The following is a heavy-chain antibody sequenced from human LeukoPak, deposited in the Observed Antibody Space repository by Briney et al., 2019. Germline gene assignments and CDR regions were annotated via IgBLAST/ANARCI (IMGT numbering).Heavy chain of an antibody. Sequence: GGSLRLSCAASGFIFSTDGMYWVRQARGKGLEWVAFIRHDGSIKNYADSVKGRSTISRDNSKNTLYLQMNSLRAEDTAVYYCAKDSLADIDYWGQGTLVTVSS. CDR1: GFIFSTDG. CDR3: AKDSLADIDY. J-gene: IGHJ4*02. CDR2: IRHDGSIK. D-gene: IGHD3-16*01. V-gene: IGHV3-30*02.